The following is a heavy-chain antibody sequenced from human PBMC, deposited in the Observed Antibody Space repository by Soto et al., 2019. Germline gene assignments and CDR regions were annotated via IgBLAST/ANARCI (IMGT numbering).Heavy chain of an antibody. CDR3: AKENPGVITGYSSGWYYDY. CDR2: ISYDGSNK. V-gene: IGHV3-30*18. Sequence: QVQLVESGGGVVQPGRSLRLSCAASGFTFSSYGMHWVRQAPGKGLEWVAVISYDGSNKYYADSVKGRFTISRDHSKNTLYLQMNSLRAEDTAVYYCAKENPGVITGYSSGWYYDYWGQGTLVTVSS. D-gene: IGHD6-19*01. J-gene: IGHJ4*02. CDR1: GFTFSSYG.